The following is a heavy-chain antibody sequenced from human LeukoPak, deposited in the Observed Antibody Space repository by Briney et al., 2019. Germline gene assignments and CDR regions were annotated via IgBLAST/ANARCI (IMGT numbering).Heavy chain of an antibody. D-gene: IGHD3-22*01. J-gene: IGHJ4*02. CDR2: IYYSGST. CDR1: GGSISSYY. V-gene: IGHV4-59*08. Sequence: SETLSLTCTVSGGSISSYYWSWIRQPPGKGLEWIGYIYYSGSTNYNPSLKSRVTISVGTSKNQFSLKLSSVTAADTAVYYCARLNYDSSGYYFDYWGQGTLVTVSS. CDR3: ARLNYDSSGYYFDY.